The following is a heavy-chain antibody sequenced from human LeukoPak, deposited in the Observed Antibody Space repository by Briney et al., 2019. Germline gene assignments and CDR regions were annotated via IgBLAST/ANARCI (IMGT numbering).Heavy chain of an antibody. Sequence: SGGSLRLSCAASGFTFSSYAMSWVRQAPGKGLEWVSAISGSGGSTYYADSVKGRFTISRDNSKNTLYLQMNSRRAEDTAVYYCAKFARIAVAGPYFDYWGQGTLVTVSS. CDR3: AKFARIAVAGPYFDY. J-gene: IGHJ4*02. CDR1: GFTFSSYA. D-gene: IGHD6-19*01. CDR2: ISGSGGST. V-gene: IGHV3-23*01.